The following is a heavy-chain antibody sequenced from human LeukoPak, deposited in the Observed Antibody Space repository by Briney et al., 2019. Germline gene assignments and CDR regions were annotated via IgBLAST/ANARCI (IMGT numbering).Heavy chain of an antibody. CDR1: GYSFTSYW. CDR3: ARGRYYDFWSGFPLFDY. V-gene: IGHV5-51*01. Sequence: GESLKISCKGSGYSFTSYWIGWVRQMPGKGLEWMGIIYPGDSDTRYSPSFQGQVTISADKSISTAYLQWSNLKASDTAMYYCARGRYYDFWSGFPLFDYWGQGTLVTVSS. D-gene: IGHD3-3*01. J-gene: IGHJ4*02. CDR2: IYPGDSDT.